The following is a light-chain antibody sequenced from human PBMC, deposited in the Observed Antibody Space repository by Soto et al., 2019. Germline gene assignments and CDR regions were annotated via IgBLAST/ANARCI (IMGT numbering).Light chain of an antibody. CDR1: QSVSSN. V-gene: IGKV3-15*01. J-gene: IGKJ1*01. CDR3: QQYDTSTGT. Sequence: EIVMTQSPATVSVSPGERATLSCRASQSVSSNLAWYQQKPGQAPRLLIYGASTRATGIPARFSGSGSGTDFTLTISRLEPEDFAVYYCQQYDTSTGTFGQGTKVDIK. CDR2: GAS.